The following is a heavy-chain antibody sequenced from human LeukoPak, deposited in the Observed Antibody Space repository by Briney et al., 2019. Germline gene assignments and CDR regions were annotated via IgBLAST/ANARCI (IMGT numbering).Heavy chain of an antibody. CDR3: TRDFPGGTTGSNDPGY. Sequence: GGSLRLSCTASGFTFGDYAMSWVRQAPGKGLEWVGFIRSKAYGGTTEYAASVKGRFTISRDDSKGIAYLQMISLKTEDTAVYYCTRDFPGGTTGSNDPGYWGQGTLVTVSS. V-gene: IGHV3-49*04. CDR1: GFTFGDYA. J-gene: IGHJ4*02. CDR2: IRSKAYGGTT. D-gene: IGHD1-1*01.